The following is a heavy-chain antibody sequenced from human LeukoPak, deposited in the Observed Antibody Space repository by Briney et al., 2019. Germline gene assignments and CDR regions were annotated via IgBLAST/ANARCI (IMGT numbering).Heavy chain of an antibody. CDR1: GFTFSSYA. CDR3: AKGALREMAGGGNYYMDV. D-gene: IGHD5-24*01. J-gene: IGHJ6*03. Sequence: PGGSLRLSCAASGFTFSSYAMHWVRQAPGKGLEWVAVISYDGSNKYYADSVKGRFTISRDNSKNTLYLKMNSLRAEDTAVYYCAKGALREMAGGGNYYMDVWGKGTTVTVSS. CDR2: ISYDGSNK. V-gene: IGHV3-30*04.